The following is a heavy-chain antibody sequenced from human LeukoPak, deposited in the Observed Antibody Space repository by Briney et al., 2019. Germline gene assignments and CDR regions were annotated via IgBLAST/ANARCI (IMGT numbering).Heavy chain of an antibody. D-gene: IGHD6-19*01. Sequence: SETLSLTCAVYGGSFSGYYWSLIRQPPGKGLEWIGEINHSGSTNYNPSLKSRVTISVDTSKNQFSLKLSSVTAADTAVYYCATGRGQWLESGPDYWGQGTLVTVSS. V-gene: IGHV4-34*01. CDR2: INHSGST. J-gene: IGHJ4*02. CDR3: ATGRGQWLESGPDY. CDR1: GGSFSGYY.